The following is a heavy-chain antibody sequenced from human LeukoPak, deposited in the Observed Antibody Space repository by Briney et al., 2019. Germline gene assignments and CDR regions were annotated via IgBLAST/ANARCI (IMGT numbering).Heavy chain of an antibody. CDR2: ISSSSSYI. CDR1: GFTFSSYS. J-gene: IGHJ6*03. Sequence: GGSLRLSCAASGFTFSSYSMNWVRQAPGKGLEWVSSISSSSSYIYFADSVKGRFTISRDNSKRTVFLQMDSLRAEDTAVYYCAKDPHFYYYYYMDAWGNGTTVTVSS. CDR3: AKDPHFYYYYYMDA. V-gene: IGHV3-21*04.